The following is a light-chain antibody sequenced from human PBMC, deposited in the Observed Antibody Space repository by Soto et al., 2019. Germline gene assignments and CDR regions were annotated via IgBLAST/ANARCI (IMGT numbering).Light chain of an antibody. J-gene: IGLJ3*02. CDR2: ANI. Sequence: QSVLTQPPSVSGAPGQRVSISCTGTNTNIGAGYDVNWYQLLPGTAPKLLIYANINRPSGVPDRFSGSKSGASAFLVITGLQAEDEADYYCQSYDSSRSAWKVFGGGTKVTVL. V-gene: IGLV1-40*01. CDR1: NTNIGAGYD. CDR3: QSYDSSRSAWKV.